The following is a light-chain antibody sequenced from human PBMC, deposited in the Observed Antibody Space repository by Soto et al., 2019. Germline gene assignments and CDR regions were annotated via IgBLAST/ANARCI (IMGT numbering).Light chain of an antibody. CDR3: QSYDNSLSGHVV. J-gene: IGLJ2*01. Sequence: QSVLTQPPSVYGAPGQRVTISCTGSSSNIGAAMDVHWYQQFPGMAPKLLIYGDNNRPSGVPDRFSGARSGTSASLAIAGLQADDEAEYYCQSYDNSLSGHVVFGGGTKLTVL. V-gene: IGLV1-40*01. CDR2: GDN. CDR1: SSNIGAAMD.